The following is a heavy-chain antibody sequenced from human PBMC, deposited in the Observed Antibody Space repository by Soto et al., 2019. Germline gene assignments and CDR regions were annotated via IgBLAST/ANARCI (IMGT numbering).Heavy chain of an antibody. V-gene: IGHV6-1*01. CDR3: ARLSHQTAPY. CDR1: GDSVSSNSAA. D-gene: IGHD2-2*01. Sequence: QVQLQQSGPRLVKPSQTLSLTCAISGDSVSSNSAAWSWIRQSPSRGLEWLGRTYYRSKWYNDYAVSVKSRLTINPDTSENHFSLQLRSVTLEDMAVYYCARLSHQTAPYWGQGTLVTVSS. CDR2: TYYRSKWYN. J-gene: IGHJ4*02.